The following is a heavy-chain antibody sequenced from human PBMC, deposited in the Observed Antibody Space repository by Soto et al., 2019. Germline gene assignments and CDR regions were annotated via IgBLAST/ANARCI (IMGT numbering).Heavy chain of an antibody. CDR1: GFTFRDYY. CDR3: AREYYYTMDV. Sequence: QVQLVESGGGLVRPGGSLRLSCEASGFTFRDYYMTWFRQAPGKGLEWLSYIDSSTKYTNYADSVKGRFTISRDNAKNSLYLQMTSLRADHTAVYYCAREYYYTMDVWGQGTMVTVSS. CDR2: IDSSTKYT. J-gene: IGHJ6*02. V-gene: IGHV3-11*05.